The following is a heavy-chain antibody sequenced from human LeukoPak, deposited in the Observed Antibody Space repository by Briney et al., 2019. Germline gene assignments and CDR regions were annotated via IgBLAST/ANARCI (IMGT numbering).Heavy chain of an antibody. CDR3: ARDRIGRGGYYYYYMDV. Sequence: PSETLSLTCTVSGGSISSYYWSWIRQPAGKGLEWIGRIYTSGSTNYNPSLKSRVTMSVDTSKNQFSLKLSSVTAADTAVYYCARDRIGRGGYYYYYMDVWGKGTTVTVSS. V-gene: IGHV4-4*07. CDR1: GGSISSYY. CDR2: IYTSGST. D-gene: IGHD3-10*01. J-gene: IGHJ6*03.